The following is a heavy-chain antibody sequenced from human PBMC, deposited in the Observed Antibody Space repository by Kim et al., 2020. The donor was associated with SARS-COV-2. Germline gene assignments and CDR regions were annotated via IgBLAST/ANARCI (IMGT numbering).Heavy chain of an antibody. V-gene: IGHV1-8*01. D-gene: IGHD2-2*01. J-gene: IGHJ5*02. CDR3: ARAPKPAAHNRKGLCWFDP. Sequence: ASVKVSCKASGYTFTSYDINWVRQATGQGLEWMGWMNPNSGNTGYAQKFQGRVTMTRNTSISTAYMELSSLRSEDTAVYYCARAPKPAAHNRKGLCWFDPWGQGTLVTVSS. CDR2: MNPNSGNT. CDR1: GYTFTSYD.